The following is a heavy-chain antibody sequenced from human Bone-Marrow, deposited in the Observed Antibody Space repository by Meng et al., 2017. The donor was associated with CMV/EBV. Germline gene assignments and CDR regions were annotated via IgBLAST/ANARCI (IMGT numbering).Heavy chain of an antibody. V-gene: IGHV1-18*01. CDR1: GYTFTSYG. CDR2: ISAYNGNT. J-gene: IGHJ6*02. Sequence: ASVKVSCKASGYTFTSYGISWVRQAPGQGLEWMGWISAYNGNTNYAQKLQGRVTITRDTSASTAYLKLSSLRSDDTAVYYCARNGGGLGVWGQGTTVTVSS. CDR3: ARNGGGLGV. D-gene: IGHD3-16*01.